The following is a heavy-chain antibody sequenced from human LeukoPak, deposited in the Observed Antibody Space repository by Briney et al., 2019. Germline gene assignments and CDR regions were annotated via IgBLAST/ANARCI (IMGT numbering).Heavy chain of an antibody. CDR3: ARDLSLDFYYYGGRGSLDNFDY. CDR1: GYTFTSCG. D-gene: IGHD3-10*01. J-gene: IGHJ4*02. Sequence: ASVKVSCKASGYTFTSCGISWVRQAPGQGLEWMGWISAHNGNTNYAQKLQGRVTMTTETSTSTAYMELRSLRSDDTAVYYCARDLSLDFYYYGGRGSLDNFDYWGQGTLVTVSS. V-gene: IGHV1-18*01. CDR2: ISAHNGNT.